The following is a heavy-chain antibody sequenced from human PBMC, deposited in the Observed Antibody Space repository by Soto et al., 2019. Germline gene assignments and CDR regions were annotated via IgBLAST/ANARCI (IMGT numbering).Heavy chain of an antibody. V-gene: IGHV3-11*06. CDR2: ISGTSSYI. J-gene: IGHJ4*02. CDR3: AGGGYTYGRHDY. Sequence: LRLSCAASGFTFSDNYMSWIRQAPGKGLEWVAHISGTSSYINYADSVKGRFTTSRDNARNSLYLHMDSLRAEDTAVYYCAGGGYTYGRHDYWGRGTLVTVYS. D-gene: IGHD5-18*01. CDR1: GFTFSDNY.